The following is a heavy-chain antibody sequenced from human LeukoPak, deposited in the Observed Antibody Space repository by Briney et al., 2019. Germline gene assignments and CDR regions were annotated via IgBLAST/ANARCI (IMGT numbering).Heavy chain of an antibody. Sequence: PSETLSLACAVYGGSFSGYYWSWIRQPPGKGLEWIGEINHSGSTNYNPSLKSRVTISVDTSKNQFSLKLGSVTAADTAVYYCARPNIAVAGTASAFDIWGQGTMVTVPS. D-gene: IGHD6-19*01. V-gene: IGHV4-34*01. CDR3: ARPNIAVAGTASAFDI. CDR2: INHSGST. CDR1: GGSFSGYY. J-gene: IGHJ3*02.